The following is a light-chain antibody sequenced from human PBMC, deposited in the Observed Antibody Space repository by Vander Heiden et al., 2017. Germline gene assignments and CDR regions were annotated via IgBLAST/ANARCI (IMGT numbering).Light chain of an antibody. J-gene: IGKJ2*01. CDR1: QGISCY. CDR2: AAS. Sequence: DVQLTQSPSFLSASVGDGVTIPSRAGQGISCYLAWYQQKPGKAPKLLIYAASTLQSGVPSRFSGSGSGTEFTLTISSLQPEDFATYYCQQLNSYPPTFGQGTKLEIK. V-gene: IGKV1-9*01. CDR3: QQLNSYPPT.